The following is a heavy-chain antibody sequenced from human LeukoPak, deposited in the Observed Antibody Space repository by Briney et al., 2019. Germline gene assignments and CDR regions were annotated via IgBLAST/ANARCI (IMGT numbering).Heavy chain of an antibody. D-gene: IGHD6-19*01. CDR2: ISSSSSYI. V-gene: IGHV3-21*01. Sequence: GSLRLSCAASGFTFSSYSVNWVRQAPGKGLEWVSSISSSSSYIYYADSVKGRFTISRDNAKNSLYLQMNSLRAEDTAVYYCARDNLSSGWFDYWGQGTLVTVSS. CDR1: GFTFSSYS. J-gene: IGHJ4*02. CDR3: ARDNLSSGWFDY.